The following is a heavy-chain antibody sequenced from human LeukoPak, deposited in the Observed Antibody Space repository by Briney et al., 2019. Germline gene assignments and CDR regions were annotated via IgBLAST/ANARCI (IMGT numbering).Heavy chain of an antibody. CDR2: ISRSGSTK. CDR3: ARVLRYCSGGNCYSGGLGYMDV. V-gene: IGHV3-11*01. D-gene: IGHD2-15*01. Sequence: AGGSLKLSCAASGFTFSDYNMRWIRQAPGKGLEWVSSISRSGSTKYYADSVKGRFTISRDNAKNSLFLQMNSLRAEDTAVYYCARVLRYCSGGNCYSGGLGYMDVWGKGTTVTISS. J-gene: IGHJ6*03. CDR1: GFTFSDYN.